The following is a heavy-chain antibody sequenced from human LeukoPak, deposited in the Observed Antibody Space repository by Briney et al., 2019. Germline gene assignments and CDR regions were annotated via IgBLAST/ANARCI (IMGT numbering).Heavy chain of an antibody. D-gene: IGHD2-15*01. CDR1: GLTFSTYF. CDR3: AKDPDLRDYCSGGSCYGGFDY. CDR2: ISNDADGSGT. V-gene: IGHV3-74*01. Sequence: GGSLRLSCAASGLTFSTYFMTWVRQAPGKGLVWVSRISNDADGSGTTYADSVKGRFTISRDNAKNTLYLQMNSLRAEDTAVYYCAKDPDLRDYCSGGSCYGGFDYWGQGTLVTVSS. J-gene: IGHJ4*02.